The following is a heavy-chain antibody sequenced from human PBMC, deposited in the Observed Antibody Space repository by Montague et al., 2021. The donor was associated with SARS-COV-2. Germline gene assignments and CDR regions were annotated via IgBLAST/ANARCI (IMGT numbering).Heavy chain of an antibody. Sequence: SETLSLTCTVSGGSISSYYWSWIRQPPGKGLEWTGYTYYSGSTNYNPSLKSRVTISVDTSKNQFSLKLSSVTAADTAVYYCAREGLGYCSSTSCYRGFDYWGQGTLVTVSS. CDR2: TYYSGST. CDR1: GGSISSYY. CDR3: AREGLGYCSSTSCYRGFDY. J-gene: IGHJ4*02. V-gene: IGHV4-59*01. D-gene: IGHD2-2*02.